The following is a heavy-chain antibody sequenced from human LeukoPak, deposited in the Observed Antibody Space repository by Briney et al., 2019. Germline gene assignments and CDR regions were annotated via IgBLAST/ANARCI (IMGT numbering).Heavy chain of an antibody. J-gene: IGHJ6*03. V-gene: IGHV3-21*01. CDR3: ASSNVGYSYGNDYYYMDV. CDR2: ISSSSSYI. Sequence: TGGSLRLSCAASGFTFSSYSMNWVRQAPGKGLEWVSSISSSSSYIYYADSVKGRFTISRDNAKNSLYLQMNSPRAEDTAVYYCASSNVGYSYGNDYYYMDVWGKGTTVTVSS. D-gene: IGHD5-18*01. CDR1: GFTFSSYS.